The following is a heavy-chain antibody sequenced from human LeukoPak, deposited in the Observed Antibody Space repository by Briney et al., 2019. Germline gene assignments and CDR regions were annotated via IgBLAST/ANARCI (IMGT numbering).Heavy chain of an antibody. CDR3: ARHPAYCGGDC. D-gene: IGHD2-21*01. CDR1: GYTFTSYF. V-gene: IGHV1-46*01. J-gene: IGHJ4*02. Sequence: ASVTVSCKASGYTFTSYFIHWVRQAPGQGLEWMGIINPGTGGTTYAQNFQGRVTMTSDTSTSTAYMELTSLRSDDTAVYYCARHPAYCGGDCWGQGTLVTVSS. CDR2: INPGTGGT.